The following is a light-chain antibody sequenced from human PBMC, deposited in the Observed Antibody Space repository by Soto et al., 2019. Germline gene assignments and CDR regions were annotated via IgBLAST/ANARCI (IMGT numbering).Light chain of an antibody. J-gene: IGLJ3*02. CDR3: QVWDSSDNHVV. V-gene: IGLV3-21*02. CDR1: KLGSES. Sequence: SYELTQPPSVSVAPGQTARITCGGSKLGSESVHWYRQKPGQAPVLVVYDDSDRPSGIPERFSGSNSGHTATLTIKRVEAGDEADYYCQVWDSSDNHVVFGGGTKLTVL. CDR2: DDS.